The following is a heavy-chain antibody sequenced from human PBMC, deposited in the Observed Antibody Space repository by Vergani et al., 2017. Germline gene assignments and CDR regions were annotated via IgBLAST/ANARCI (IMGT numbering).Heavy chain of an antibody. CDR3: AREGAGYSYGNDYYYYGLDV. D-gene: IGHD5-18*01. CDR2: IYPGDSDT. V-gene: IGHV5-51*01. Sequence: EVQLVQSGAEVKKPGESLKISCKGSGYSFTSYWIVWVRQMPGKGLEWMGIIYPGDSDTRYSPSFQGQVTISADKSISTAYLQWSSLKASDTAMYYCAREGAGYSYGNDYYYYGLDVWGQGTTVTVSS. J-gene: IGHJ6*02. CDR1: GYSFTSYW.